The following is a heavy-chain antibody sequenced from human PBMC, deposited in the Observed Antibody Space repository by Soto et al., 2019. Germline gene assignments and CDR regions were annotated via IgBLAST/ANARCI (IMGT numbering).Heavy chain of an antibody. V-gene: IGHV3-7*01. Sequence: EVQLVESGGGLVRPGGSLRLSCAASGLAFRSFLMSWVRQAPGGGLEWVANINQDGRDTYYSDSVRDRFTSSRDNAANSLFLHMTSLGAEDTAVYYCATYNDDEWESYRHRYWGQGTLVTVSS. CDR2: INQDGRDT. J-gene: IGHJ4*02. CDR3: ATYNDDEWESYRHRY. CDR1: GLAFRSFL. D-gene: IGHD3-16*02.